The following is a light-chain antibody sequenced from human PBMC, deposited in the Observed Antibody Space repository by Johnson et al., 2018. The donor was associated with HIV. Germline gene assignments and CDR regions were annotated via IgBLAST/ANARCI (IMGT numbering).Light chain of an antibody. CDR1: NSNIGYNS. CDR3: GAWDSGLTVHFV. CDR2: ENN. J-gene: IGLJ1*01. V-gene: IGLV1-51*02. Sequence: QAVLTQPPSVSAAPGQRVTISCSGNNSNIGYNSVSWYQQVPGAAPKLLIYENNKRPSGIADRFSASKSGTSATLDITGLQTGDEADYYCGAWDSGLTVHFVFGSGTTITVL.